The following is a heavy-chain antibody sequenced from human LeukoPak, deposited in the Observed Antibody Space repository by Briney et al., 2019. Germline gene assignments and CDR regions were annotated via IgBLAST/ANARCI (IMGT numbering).Heavy chain of an antibody. CDR1: GGSISSSSYY. Sequence: SETLSLTCTVSGGSISSSSYYWHWIRQPPGKGLEWIGTIYYSGSTHYNPSLKSRITISVDMSKNQLSLKLSSMTAADTAVYYCANPAGRALYYFDYWGQGTLVAVSS. J-gene: IGHJ4*02. CDR3: ANPAGRALYYFDY. CDR2: IYYSGST. V-gene: IGHV4-39*01. D-gene: IGHD2/OR15-2a*01.